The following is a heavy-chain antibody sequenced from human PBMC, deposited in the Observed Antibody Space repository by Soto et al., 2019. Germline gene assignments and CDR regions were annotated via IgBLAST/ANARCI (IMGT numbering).Heavy chain of an antibody. CDR1: GFTFSIYA. CDR3: AKVPRYCSAGSCFGGAFDI. CDR2: ISGSGGNT. D-gene: IGHD2-15*01. V-gene: IGHV3-23*01. Sequence: GGSLRLSCAASGFTFSIYAMSWFRQAPGKGLEWVSAISGSGGNTYFADSVKGRFTISRDNSKNTLWLQMNSLRAEDTAVYYCAKVPRYCSAGSCFGGAFDIWGQGTIVTVSS. J-gene: IGHJ3*02.